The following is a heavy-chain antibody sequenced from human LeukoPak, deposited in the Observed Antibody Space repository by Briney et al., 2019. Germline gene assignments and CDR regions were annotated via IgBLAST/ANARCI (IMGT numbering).Heavy chain of an antibody. CDR2: ITGSGGTT. Sequence: GGSLRLSCTGSGFAFGNYGMTWVRQPPGKGLEWVSAITGSGGTTRYTDSVTGRFTISRDNSGNTLFLQMNSLRDEDTAVYYCAKDPNGDYLGAFDFWGPGTLVTVSS. CDR3: AKDPNGDYLGAFDF. J-gene: IGHJ3*01. D-gene: IGHD4-17*01. CDR1: GFAFGNYG. V-gene: IGHV3-23*01.